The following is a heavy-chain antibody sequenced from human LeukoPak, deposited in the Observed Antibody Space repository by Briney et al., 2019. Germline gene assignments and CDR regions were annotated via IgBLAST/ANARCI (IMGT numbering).Heavy chain of an antibody. V-gene: IGHV4-59*01. D-gene: IGHD3-10*01. CDR2: IYYTGQT. CDR3: ARGGGDYNGSGDWFDP. Sequence: SETLSLTCSVSGDSISNYYWTWIRQPPGKGLEWIGCIYYTGQTNYNPSLKSRVTISVDTSKGHFSLRLTSVTAADTAMYYCARGGGDYNGSGDWFDPWGQGTLVTVSS. CDR1: GDSISNYY. J-gene: IGHJ5*02.